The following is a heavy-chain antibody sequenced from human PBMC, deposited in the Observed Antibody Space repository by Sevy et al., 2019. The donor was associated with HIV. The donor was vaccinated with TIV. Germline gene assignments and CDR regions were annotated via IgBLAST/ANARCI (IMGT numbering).Heavy chain of an antibody. J-gene: IGHJ6*02. D-gene: IGHD2-21*01. CDR1: GFTFDGYA. Sequence: GGCLRLSCSASGFTFDGYAMHCVRQVPGKGLEWVSGVSWNSRNIGYADSVKGRFTISRDNANHFLYWEMNSLRPEDTALYYCAIDINRGCDGLHCYPYYYYFYGLDAWGQGTSVNVSS. CDR3: AIDINRGCDGLHCYPYYYYFYGLDA. V-gene: IGHV3-9*01. CDR2: VSWNSRNI.